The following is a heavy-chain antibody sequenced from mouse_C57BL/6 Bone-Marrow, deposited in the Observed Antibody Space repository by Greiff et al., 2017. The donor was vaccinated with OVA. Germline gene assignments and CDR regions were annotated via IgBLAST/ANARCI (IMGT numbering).Heavy chain of an antibody. V-gene: IGHV1-55*01. Sequence: QVQLQQPGAELVKPGASVKMSCKASGYTFTSYWITWVKQRPGQGLEWIGDIYPGSGSTNYNEKFKSKATLTVDKSSSPAYMQLSSLKSEDSAVYYCARSDYYGRPFAYWGQGTLVTVSA. CDR2: IYPGSGST. J-gene: IGHJ3*01. CDR1: GYTFTSYW. CDR3: ARSDYYGRPFAY. D-gene: IGHD1-1*01.